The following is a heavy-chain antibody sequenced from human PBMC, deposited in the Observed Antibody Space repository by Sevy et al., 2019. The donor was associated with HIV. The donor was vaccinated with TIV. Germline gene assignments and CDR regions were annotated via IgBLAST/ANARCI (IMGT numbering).Heavy chain of an antibody. CDR2: INPNSGGT. CDR3: ARTYCDYVYLFDY. CDR1: GYTFTGYY. J-gene: IGHJ4*02. D-gene: IGHD4-17*01. Sequence: ASVKVSCKASGYTFTGYYMHWVRQAPGQGLEWMGWINPNSGGTNYAQKFQGRVTMTRDTSISTAYMELSRLRSDDTAVYYCARTYCDYVYLFDYWGQGTLVTVSS. V-gene: IGHV1-2*02.